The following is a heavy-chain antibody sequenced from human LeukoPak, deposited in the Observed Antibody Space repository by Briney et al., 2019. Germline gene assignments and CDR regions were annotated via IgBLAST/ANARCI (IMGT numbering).Heavy chain of an antibody. D-gene: IGHD2-2*01. Sequence: GGSLRLSCAASGFTFSSYSMNWVRRAPGKGLEWVSSISSSSSYIYYADSVKGRFTISRDNAKNSLYLQMNSLRAEDTAVYYCARDPGVPAAVLDYWGQGTLVTVSS. J-gene: IGHJ4*02. CDR3: ARDPGVPAAVLDY. CDR1: GFTFSSYS. V-gene: IGHV3-21*01. CDR2: ISSSSSYI.